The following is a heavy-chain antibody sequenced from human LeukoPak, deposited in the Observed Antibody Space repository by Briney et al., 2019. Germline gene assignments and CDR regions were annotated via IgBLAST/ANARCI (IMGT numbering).Heavy chain of an antibody. Sequence: GGSLRLSCAASGFTFSSYAMSWVRRAPGKGLEWVSAISGSGGSTYYADSVKGRFTISRDNTKNSLYLQMNSLRAEDTAVYYCARDQLDCSSTSCYPYSFDYWGQGTLVTVSS. CDR1: GFTFSSYA. D-gene: IGHD2-2*01. CDR3: ARDQLDCSSTSCYPYSFDY. V-gene: IGHV3-23*01. CDR2: ISGSGGST. J-gene: IGHJ4*02.